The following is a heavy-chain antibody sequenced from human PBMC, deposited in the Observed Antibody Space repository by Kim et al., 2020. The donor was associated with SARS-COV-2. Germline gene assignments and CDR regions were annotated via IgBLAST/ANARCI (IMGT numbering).Heavy chain of an antibody. D-gene: IGHD6-19*01. CDR3: ARLKGGWWYFDY. V-gene: IGHV5-51*01. CDR2: T. J-gene: IGHJ4*02. Sequence: TSSSPSFQGQVTSSADKSISTAYLQWSSLKASDTAMYYCARLKGGWWYFDYWGQGTLVTVSS.